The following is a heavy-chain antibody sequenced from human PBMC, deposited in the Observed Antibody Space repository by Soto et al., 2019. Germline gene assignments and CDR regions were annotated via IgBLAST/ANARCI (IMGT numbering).Heavy chain of an antibody. CDR1: GGTFSSYT. Sequence: QVQLVQSGAEVKKPGSSVKVSCKASGGTFSSYTISWVRQAPGQGLEWMGRIIPILGIANYAQKFQGRVTITADKSTSTAYMELSSLRSEDTAVYYCARWEDSYGYGLSYFDYWGQGTLVTVSS. V-gene: IGHV1-69*02. CDR3: ARWEDSYGYGLSYFDY. J-gene: IGHJ4*02. CDR2: IIPILGIA. D-gene: IGHD5-18*01.